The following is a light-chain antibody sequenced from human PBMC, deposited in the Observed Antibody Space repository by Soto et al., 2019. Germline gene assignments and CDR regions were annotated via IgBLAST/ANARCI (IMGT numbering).Light chain of an antibody. CDR2: DVT. CDR1: SSDVGGYSF. Sequence: QSALTQPPSASGSPGQSVTISCTGTSSDVGGYSFVSWYQQRPGKAPKLMIYDVTKRPSGVPDRFSASKSGNTASLTVSGLQAEDEADYYCSSHAGSINVVFGGGTKLTVL. J-gene: IGLJ2*01. CDR3: SSHAGSINVV. V-gene: IGLV2-8*01.